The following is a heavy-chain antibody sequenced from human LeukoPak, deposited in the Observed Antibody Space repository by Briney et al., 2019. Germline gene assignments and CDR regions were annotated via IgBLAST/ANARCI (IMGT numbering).Heavy chain of an antibody. CDR2: MNPNSGDA. J-gene: IGHJ4*02. D-gene: IGHD4-23*01. CDR3: ARSNFGGNVHFDY. Sequence: ASVKVSCKASGYSFTSYYINWVRQATGQGLEWRGWMNPNSGDADYTQKFKGRVTFTRDTSTRTAYMEVNSLGSEDTAVYYCARSNFGGNVHFDYWGQGTLVTVSS. CDR1: GYSFTSYY. V-gene: IGHV1-8*02.